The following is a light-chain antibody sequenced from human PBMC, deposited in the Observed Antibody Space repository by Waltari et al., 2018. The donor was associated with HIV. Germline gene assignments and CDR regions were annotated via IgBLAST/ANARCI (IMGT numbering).Light chain of an antibody. J-gene: IGLJ2*01. CDR3: AAWDDSLSGPV. CDR1: NSNIGSNY. Sequence: QTVLIQPPSPSGTPGQSVTIPGSGSNSNIGSNYVYWYQQLPGTAPKLLIYRYDQRPSGVPDRFSGSKSGTSASLAISGLRSEDEADYYCAAWDDSLSGPVFGGGTKVTVL. CDR2: RYD. V-gene: IGLV1-47*01.